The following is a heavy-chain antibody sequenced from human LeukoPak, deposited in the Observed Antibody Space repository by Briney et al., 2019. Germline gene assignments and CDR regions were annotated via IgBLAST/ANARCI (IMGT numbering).Heavy chain of an antibody. D-gene: IGHD3-3*01. V-gene: IGHV3-7*01. Sequence: GGSLRLSCAASGFTFSSYWMSWVRQAPGKGLEWVANIKQDGSEKYYVDSVKGRFTISRDNAKNSLYLQMNSLRAEDTAVYYCARVQYYDFWSGYFHRHNWFDPWGQGTLVTVSS. CDR2: IKQDGSEK. J-gene: IGHJ5*02. CDR1: GFTFSSYW. CDR3: ARVQYYDFWSGYFHRHNWFDP.